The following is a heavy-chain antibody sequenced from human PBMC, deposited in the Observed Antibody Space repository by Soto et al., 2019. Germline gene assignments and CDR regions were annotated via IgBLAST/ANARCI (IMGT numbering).Heavy chain of an antibody. D-gene: IGHD1-20*01. CDR1: GFTFENFG. V-gene: IGHV3-33*03. J-gene: IGHJ4*02. CDR2: IWHDGSKT. Sequence: QVQMVQSGGGVVQPGRSLRLSCTASGFTFENFGMHWVRQAPGKGLEWVEVIWHDGSKTQYGDSVKGRFIISRDNSKNTVYLQLHSLRAEDTAIYYCVTGIEGYWGQGTLVTVSS. CDR3: VTGIEGY.